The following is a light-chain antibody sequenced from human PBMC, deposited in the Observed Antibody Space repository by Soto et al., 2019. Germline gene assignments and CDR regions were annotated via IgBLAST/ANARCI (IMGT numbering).Light chain of an antibody. CDR2: DAS. CDR3: QQRSKWPGT. Sequence: EIVLTQSPATLSLSPGERATLSCRASQSVSRYLAWYQQKPGQAPRLLIYDASNRATGIPARFSGSGSGTDFTRTISSLEPEDFAVYYCQQRSKWPGTFGQGTKLEIK. J-gene: IGKJ2*01. V-gene: IGKV3-11*01. CDR1: QSVSRY.